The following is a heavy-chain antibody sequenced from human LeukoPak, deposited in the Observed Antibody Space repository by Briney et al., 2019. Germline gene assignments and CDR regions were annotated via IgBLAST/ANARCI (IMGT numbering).Heavy chain of an antibody. V-gene: IGHV1-18*01. CDR2: ISAYNGNT. J-gene: IGHJ6*03. D-gene: IGHD3-10*01. CDR3: ARDWYGELTAQPTDRDYYYYYYMDV. Sequence: ASVKVSCKASGYTFTSYGISWVRQAPGQGLEWMGWISAYNGNTNYAQKLQGRVTMTTDTSTSTAYMELRSLRSDDTAVYYCARDWYGELTAQPTDRDYYYYYYMDVWGQGTTVTVSS. CDR1: GYTFTSYG.